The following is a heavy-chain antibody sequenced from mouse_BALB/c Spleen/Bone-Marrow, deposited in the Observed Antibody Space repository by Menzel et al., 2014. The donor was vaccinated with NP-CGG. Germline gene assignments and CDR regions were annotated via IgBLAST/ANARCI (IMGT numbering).Heavy chain of an antibody. CDR3: ARRDDGYYYYAMDY. CDR2: INSGSGGP. D-gene: IGHD2-3*01. CDR1: GYAFTNYL. V-gene: IGHV1-54*03. Sequence: VHLVESGAELVRPGTSAKVSCKASGYAFTNYLLEWVKQRPGQGLEWIGVINSGSGGPNYNEKFKGKATLTADKSYSTAYMQLSSLTSDDSAVYFCARRDDGYYYYAMDYWGQGTSVTVSS. J-gene: IGHJ4*01.